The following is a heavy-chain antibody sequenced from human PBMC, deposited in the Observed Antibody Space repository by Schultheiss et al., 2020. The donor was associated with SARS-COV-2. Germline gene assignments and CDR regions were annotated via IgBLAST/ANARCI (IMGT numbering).Heavy chain of an antibody. D-gene: IGHD5-18*01. CDR2: VSFDGRTK. J-gene: IGHJ6*02. CDR1: GFTFSSYG. CDR3: ARDWAAVTSMDV. Sequence: GESLKISCAASGFTFSSYGMHWVRQAPGKGLEWVAVVSFDGRTKYYADSVKGRFTISRDNSKNTLYLQMNSLRAEDTAVYYCARDWAAVTSMDVWGQGTTVTVSS. V-gene: IGHV3-30*03.